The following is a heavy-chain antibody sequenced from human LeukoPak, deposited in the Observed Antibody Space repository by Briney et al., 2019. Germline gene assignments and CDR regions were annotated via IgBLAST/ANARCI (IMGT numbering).Heavy chain of an antibody. J-gene: IGHJ4*02. Sequence: PSETLSLTCTVSGGSLINHYWSWIRQTPGKGLEWIGYIYDFGSTDYNPSLKSRITMSVDTSKNQFSLKLNSVTAADTAIYYCAGAVGALLTWAFWGQGTLVTVSS. CDR3: AGAVGALLTWAF. CDR1: GGSLINHY. V-gene: IGHV4-59*11. D-gene: IGHD1-26*01. CDR2: IYDFGST.